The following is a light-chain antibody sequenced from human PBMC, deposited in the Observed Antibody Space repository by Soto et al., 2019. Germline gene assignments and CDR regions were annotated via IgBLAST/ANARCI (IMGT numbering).Light chain of an antibody. V-gene: IGKV1-5*01. CDR3: QQSSSTPQT. CDR2: DAS. CDR1: QTISFS. J-gene: IGKJ4*01. Sequence: DIHMTHSPSTLSASLGDRVTITCRASQTISFSLAWYQQKPGKAPKLLIYDASTLQSGVPSRFSGSESGTEFILTISGLQPDDFATYYCQQSSSTPQTFGGGTKVDIK.